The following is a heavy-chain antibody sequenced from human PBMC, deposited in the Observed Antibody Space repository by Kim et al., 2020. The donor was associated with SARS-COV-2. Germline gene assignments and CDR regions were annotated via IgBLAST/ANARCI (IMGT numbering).Heavy chain of an antibody. D-gene: IGHD5-12*01. J-gene: IGHJ6*03. CDR3: ARVVDGTVYYYYYYMDV. Sequence: VKGRLTISRDNAKNSLYLQMNSLRAEDTAVYYCARVVDGTVYYYYYYMDVWGKGTTVTVSS. V-gene: IGHV3-11*06.